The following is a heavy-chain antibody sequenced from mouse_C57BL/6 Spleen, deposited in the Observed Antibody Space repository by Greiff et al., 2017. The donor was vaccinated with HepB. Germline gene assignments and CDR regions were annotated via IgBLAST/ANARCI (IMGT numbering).Heavy chain of an antibody. V-gene: IGHV1-7*01. Sequence: QVQLQQSGAELAKPGASVKLSCKASGYTFTSYWMHWVKQRPGQGLEWIGYINPSSGYINYNQKFKDQATLTADKSSSTADMQLSSLTYADSAVCSCAPAVSCFAYWGQGTLVTVSA. CDR2: INPSSGYI. CDR1: GYTFTSYW. J-gene: IGHJ3*01. D-gene: IGHD3-3*01. CDR3: APAVSCFAY.